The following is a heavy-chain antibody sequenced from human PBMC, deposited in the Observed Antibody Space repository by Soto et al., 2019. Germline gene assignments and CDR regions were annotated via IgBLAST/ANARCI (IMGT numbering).Heavy chain of an antibody. D-gene: IGHD5-18*01. Sequence: PSETLSLTCAVYGGSFSGYYWSWIRQPPGKGLEWIGEIYHSGSTNYNPSLKSRVTISVDKSKNQFSLKLSSVTAADTAVYYCARLDSYGSTVDYWGQGTLVTVSS. CDR3: ARLDSYGSTVDY. CDR1: GGSFSGYY. V-gene: IGHV4-34*01. CDR2: IYHSGST. J-gene: IGHJ4*02.